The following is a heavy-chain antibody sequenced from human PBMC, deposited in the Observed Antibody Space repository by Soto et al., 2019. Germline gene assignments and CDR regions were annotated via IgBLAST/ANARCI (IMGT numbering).Heavy chain of an antibody. CDR2: ISGSGGSS. J-gene: IGHJ4*02. V-gene: IGHV3-23*01. D-gene: IGHD6-19*01. Sequence: GGSLRLSCAASGFTFSSYAMSWVRQAPGKGLEWVSAISGSGGSSYYADSVKGRFTISRDNSKNTLYLQTNSLRAEDTAVYYCAKGPSSGWYVYWGQGTLVTVSS. CDR3: AKGPSSGWYVY. CDR1: GFTFSSYA.